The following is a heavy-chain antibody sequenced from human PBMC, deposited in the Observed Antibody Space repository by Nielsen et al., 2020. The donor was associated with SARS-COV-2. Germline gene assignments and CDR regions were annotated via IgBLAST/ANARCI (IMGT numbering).Heavy chain of an antibody. V-gene: IGHV1-18*01. D-gene: IGHD3-3*01. Sequence: ASVKVSCKASGYTFTSYGISWVRQAPGQGLEWMGWISAYNGNTNYAQKLQGRVTITADKSTSTAYMELSSLRSEDTAVYYCARDGRRFLEWLWDWFDPWGQGTLVTVSS. J-gene: IGHJ5*02. CDR2: ISAYNGNT. CDR3: ARDGRRFLEWLWDWFDP. CDR1: GYTFTSYG.